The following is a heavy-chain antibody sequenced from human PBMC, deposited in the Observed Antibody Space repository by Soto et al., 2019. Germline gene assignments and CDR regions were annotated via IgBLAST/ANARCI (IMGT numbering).Heavy chain of an antibody. CDR1: GFTFSSYA. CDR3: ARGGADYGANNWFDP. Sequence: PGGSLRLSCAASGFTFSSYAMHWVRQAPGKGLEWVAVISYDGSNKYYADSVKGRFTISRDNSKNTLYLQMNSLRAEDTAVYYCARGGADYGANNWFDPWGQGTLVTVSS. CDR2: ISYDGSNK. D-gene: IGHD4-17*01. J-gene: IGHJ5*02. V-gene: IGHV3-30-3*01.